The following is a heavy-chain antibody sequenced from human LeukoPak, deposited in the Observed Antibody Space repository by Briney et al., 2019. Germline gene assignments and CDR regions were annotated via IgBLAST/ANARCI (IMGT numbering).Heavy chain of an antibody. CDR3: ARDRAVAGTVRYFDY. CDR1: GYSISSGYY. CDR2: IYHSGST. Sequence: SETLSLTCTVSGYSISSGYYWGWIRQPPGKGLEWIGSIYHSGSTYYNPSLKSRVTISVDTSKSQFSLKLSSVTAADTAVYYCARDRAVAGTVRYFDYWGQGTLVTVSS. V-gene: IGHV4-38-2*02. D-gene: IGHD6-19*01. J-gene: IGHJ4*02.